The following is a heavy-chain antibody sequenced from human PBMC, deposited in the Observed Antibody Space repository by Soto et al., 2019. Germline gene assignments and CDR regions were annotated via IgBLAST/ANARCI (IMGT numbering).Heavy chain of an antibody. D-gene: IGHD2-2*01. J-gene: IGHJ4*02. CDR1: GFIFSSYA. V-gene: IGHV3-30*04. Sequence: QVQLVESGGGVVQPERSLRLSCAASGFIFSSYAMNWVRQAPGKGLEWVGLISYEGSSQYYADSVKGRFTISRDSSKNTLYLHMNSLGAADTAVYYCGRCTSTSCHLGSDYWGQGTLVTVSS. CDR3: GRCTSTSCHLGSDY. CDR2: ISYEGSSQ.